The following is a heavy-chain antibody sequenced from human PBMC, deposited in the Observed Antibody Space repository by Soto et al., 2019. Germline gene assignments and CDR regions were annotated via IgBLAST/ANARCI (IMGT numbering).Heavy chain of an antibody. CDR1: GFTFSNAW. Sequence: EVQLVESGGGLVKPGGSLRLSCAAYGFTFSNAWMNWVRQAPGKGQEWVGRIKSKTDGGTTDYAAPVKGRFTISRDDSKNTLYLQMNSLKTEDTAVYYCTTDLSYYDSSGYYRLRIGANFDIWGQGTMVTVSS. CDR3: TTDLSYYDSSGYYRLRIGANFDI. D-gene: IGHD3-22*01. J-gene: IGHJ3*02. V-gene: IGHV3-15*07. CDR2: IKSKTDGGTT.